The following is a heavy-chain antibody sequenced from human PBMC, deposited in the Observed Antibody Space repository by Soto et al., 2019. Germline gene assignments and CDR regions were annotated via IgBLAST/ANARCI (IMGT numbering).Heavy chain of an antibody. CDR2: INHSGST. V-gene: IGHV4-34*01. CDR1: GGSFSGYY. CDR3: ARLQYCSSTSCYAGRGRYYYYMDV. D-gene: IGHD2-2*01. Sequence: SETLSLTCAVYGGSFSGYYWSWIRQPPGKGLEWIGEINHSGSTNYNPSLKSRVTISVDTSKNQFSLKLSSVTAADTAVYYCARLQYCSSTSCYAGRGRYYYYMDVWGKGTTVTVSS. J-gene: IGHJ6*03.